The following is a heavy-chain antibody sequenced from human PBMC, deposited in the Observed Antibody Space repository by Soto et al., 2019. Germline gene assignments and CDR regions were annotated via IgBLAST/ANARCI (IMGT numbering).Heavy chain of an antibody. D-gene: IGHD1-26*01. J-gene: IGHJ6*02. V-gene: IGHV1-2*02. CDR3: ARDLLRIVGAKALYYYYGMDV. Sequence: GASVKVSCKVSGYTFTGYYMHSVRQAPGQGLEWMGWITPNSGGTNYAQKFQGRVTKNRDTSISTAYMELSRLRSDDTAVYYCARDLLRIVGAKALYYYYGMDVWGQGTTVTVSS. CDR1: GYTFTGYY. CDR2: ITPNSGGT.